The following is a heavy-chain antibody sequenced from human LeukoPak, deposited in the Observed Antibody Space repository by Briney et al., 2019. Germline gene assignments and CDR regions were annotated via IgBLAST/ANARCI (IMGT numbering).Heavy chain of an antibody. CDR1: GFTFSNYA. Sequence: GGSLRLSCGASGFTFSNYAMNWVRQAPGKGLEWVSVISSSGGTTNYADSVKGRFTVSRDNSKNTLYLQLNSLRAEDTAVYYCARGKESIHSEILGWGQGTLVTVSS. D-gene: IGHD2-21*01. CDR2: ISSSGGTT. J-gene: IGHJ4*02. V-gene: IGHV3-23*01. CDR3: ARGKESIHSEILG.